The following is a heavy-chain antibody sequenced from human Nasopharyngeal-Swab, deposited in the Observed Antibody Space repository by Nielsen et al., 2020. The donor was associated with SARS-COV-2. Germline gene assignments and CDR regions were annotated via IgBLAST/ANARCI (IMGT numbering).Heavy chain of an antibody. V-gene: IGHV2-26*01. D-gene: IGHD3-10*01. CDR2: IFSNDKK. J-gene: IGHJ4*02. Sequence: RQPPGKALEWLAHIFSNDKKSYNSSLKTRVTISKDTSKSQVVLTMTNMDPVDTATYYCARIVDYYGPGSFPFFDFWGQGIPVTVSS. CDR3: ARIVDYYGPGSFPFFDF.